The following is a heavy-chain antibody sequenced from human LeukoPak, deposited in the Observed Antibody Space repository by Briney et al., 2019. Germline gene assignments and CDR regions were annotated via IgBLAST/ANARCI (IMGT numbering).Heavy chain of an antibody. D-gene: IGHD2-21*01. J-gene: IGHJ4*02. Sequence: ASVKIFCKASGYRFTSYYVNWVRQAPGQGLEWMGWINPHTGDTKNAQILHDRVTMTADPFTDTAYMELRSLRSDDTAVYYCARGDFDFDSWGQGTLVTVS. CDR3: ARGDFDFDS. CDR1: GYRFTSYY. CDR2: INPHTGDT. V-gene: IGHV1-18*04.